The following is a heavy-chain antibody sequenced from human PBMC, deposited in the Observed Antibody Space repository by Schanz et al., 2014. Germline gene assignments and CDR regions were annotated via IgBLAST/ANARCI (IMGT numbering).Heavy chain of an antibody. D-gene: IGHD6-19*01. V-gene: IGHV1-18*01. CDR1: GYTFTSHG. CDR2: ISAYNGNT. Sequence: QVQLVQSGAEVKKPGASVKVSCKASGYTFTSHGISWVRQAPGQGLEWMGWISAYNGNTNYAQKLQGRVTMTTDTSTSTAYMELRSLRSEDTAVYYCARLGTGMAVAGSVIDSYYYYMDVWGEGTTVTVSS. J-gene: IGHJ6*03. CDR3: ARLGTGMAVAGSVIDSYYYYMDV.